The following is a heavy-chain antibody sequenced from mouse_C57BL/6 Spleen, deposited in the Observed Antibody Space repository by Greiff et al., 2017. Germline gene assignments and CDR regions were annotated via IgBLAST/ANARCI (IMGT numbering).Heavy chain of an antibody. V-gene: IGHV6-3*01. CDR2: IRLKSDNYAT. CDR1: GFTFSNYW. CDR3: TRSGNGAWFAY. D-gene: IGHD1-3*01. Sequence: EVKLVESGGGLVQPGGSMKLSCVASGFTFSNYWMNWVRQSPEQGLEWVAQIRLKSDNYATHYAVSGKGRFTIYRDDSKSIVYLQMNNLRAEDTGIYYCTRSGNGAWFAYWGQGTLVTVSA. J-gene: IGHJ3*01.